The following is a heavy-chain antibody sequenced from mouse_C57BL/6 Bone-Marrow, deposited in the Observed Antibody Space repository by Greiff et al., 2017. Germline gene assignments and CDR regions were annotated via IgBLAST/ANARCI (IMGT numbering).Heavy chain of an antibody. CDR3: TTITTVVATDY. CDR1: GFNIKDDY. D-gene: IGHD1-1*01. V-gene: IGHV14-4*01. Sequence: LVESGAELVRPGASVKLSCTASGFNIKDDYMHWVKQRPEQGLEWIGWIDPENGDTAYASTFQGKATITADTSSNTAYLQLSSLTSEDTAVYYCTTITTVVATDYWGQGTTLTVSS. CDR2: IDPENGDT. J-gene: IGHJ2*01.